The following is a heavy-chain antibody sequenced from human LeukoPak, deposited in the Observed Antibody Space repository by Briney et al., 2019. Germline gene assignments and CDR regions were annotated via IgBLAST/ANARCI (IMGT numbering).Heavy chain of an antibody. CDR2: INHSGST. D-gene: IGHD3-22*01. J-gene: IGHJ3*02. CDR3: ATHSSGYDSGNDAFDI. Sequence: SETLSLTCAVYGGSFSGYYWSWLRQPPGKGLEWIGEINHSGSTNYNPSLKSRVTISVDTSKNQFSLKLSSVTAADTAVYYCATHSSGYDSGNDAFDIWGQGTMVTVSS. V-gene: IGHV4-34*01. CDR1: GGSFSGYY.